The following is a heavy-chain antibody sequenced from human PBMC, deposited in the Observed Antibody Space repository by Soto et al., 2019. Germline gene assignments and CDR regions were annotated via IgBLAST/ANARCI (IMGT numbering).Heavy chain of an antibody. J-gene: IGHJ6*02. CDR2: ISSSSSYI. CDR3: ARDLGRNTIFRALNV. V-gene: IGHV3-21*01. CDR1: GVTFSSHS. Sequence: WGSLRLSGAASGVTFSSHSMNWVRQAPGKGLEWVSSISSSSSYIYYADSVKGRFTISRDNAKNSLYLQMNSLRAEDTAVYYCARDLGRNTIFRALNVWGQGTTVTVS. D-gene: IGHD3-3*01.